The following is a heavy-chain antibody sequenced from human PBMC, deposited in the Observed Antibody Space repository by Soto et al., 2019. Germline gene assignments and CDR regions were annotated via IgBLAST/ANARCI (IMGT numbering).Heavy chain of an antibody. D-gene: IGHD3-16*02. CDR2: ISGSGGST. V-gene: IGHV3-23*01. J-gene: IGHJ4*02. CDR3: AKGEMITFGGIIVGNFDY. CDR1: GFTFSSYA. Sequence: GSLRLSCATSGFTFSSYAMTWVRQAPGKGLEWVSSISGSGGSTYDADSVKGRFTISRDNSKNTLYLQMNSLRAEDTAVYYCAKGEMITFGGIIVGNFDYWGQGTLVTVSS.